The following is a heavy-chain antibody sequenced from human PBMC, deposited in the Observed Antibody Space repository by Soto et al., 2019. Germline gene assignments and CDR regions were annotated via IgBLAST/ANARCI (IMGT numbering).Heavy chain of an antibody. CDR2: FYNSGNT. CDR3: AREYYYDSSGFDY. Sequence: PSETLSLTCTVSGDSISNYYWTWIRQPPGKGLEWIGCFYNSGNTNYNPSLKSRDTISVDTSKNQFSLKLSSVTAADTAVYYCAREYYYDSSGFDYWGQGTLVTVSS. J-gene: IGHJ4*02. V-gene: IGHV4-59*12. CDR1: GDSISNYY. D-gene: IGHD3-22*01.